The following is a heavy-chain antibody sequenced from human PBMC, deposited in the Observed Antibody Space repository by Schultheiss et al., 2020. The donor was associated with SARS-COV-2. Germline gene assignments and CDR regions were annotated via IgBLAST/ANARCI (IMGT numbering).Heavy chain of an antibody. CDR1: GGSIRSNNHF. D-gene: IGHD3-22*01. V-gene: IGHV4-31*03. CDR2: IYYSGST. CDR3: ARDRPGSSGYKI. Sequence: SQTLSLTCSVSGGSIRSNNHFWSWIRQHPGKGLEWIGYIYYSGSTYYNPSLKSRVTISVDTSKNQFSLKLSSVTAADTAVYYCARDRPGSSGYKIWGQGTLVTVSS. J-gene: IGHJ4*02.